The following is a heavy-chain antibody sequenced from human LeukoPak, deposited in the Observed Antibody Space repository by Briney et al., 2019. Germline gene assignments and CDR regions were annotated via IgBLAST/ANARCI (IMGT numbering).Heavy chain of an antibody. CDR3: ARDSGSSWSHY. CDR1: GFTFSSYS. J-gene: IGHJ4*02. V-gene: IGHV3-21*01. D-gene: IGHD6-13*01. CDR2: ISSSSSYI. Sequence: GGSPRLSCAASGFTFSSYSMNWVRQAPGKGLEWVSSISSSSSYIYYADSVKGRFTISRDNAKNSLYLQMNSLRAEDTAVYYCARDSGSSWSHYWGQGTLVTVSS.